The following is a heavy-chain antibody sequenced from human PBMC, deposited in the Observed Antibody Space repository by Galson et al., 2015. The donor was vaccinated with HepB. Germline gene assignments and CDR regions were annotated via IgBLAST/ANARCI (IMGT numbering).Heavy chain of an antibody. CDR1: GFTFNNFA. V-gene: IGHV3-23*01. CDR3: ARAPLFGNYYYFDS. Sequence: SLRLSCAGSGFTFNNFAMSWVRRTPGKGLEWVSTLSGSGDSTYYADSVTGRFTVSRDNSKNTLFLQMNSLRAEDTALYYCARAPLFGNYYYFDSWGQGTLVTVSS. CDR2: LSGSGDST. D-gene: IGHD4-11*01. J-gene: IGHJ4*02.